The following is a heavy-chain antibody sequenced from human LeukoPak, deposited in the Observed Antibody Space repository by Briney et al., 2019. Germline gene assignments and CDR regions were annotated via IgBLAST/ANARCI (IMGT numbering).Heavy chain of an antibody. CDR2: IIPKFGTT. J-gene: IGHJ6*03. D-gene: IGHD3-3*01. CDR3: GGVVAQTDFGVVKAYQYYMDV. V-gene: IGHV1-69*06. CDR1: GGTFTIYS. Sequence: SVKVSCKASGGTFTIYSISWVRQAPGQGLEWMGGIIPKFGTTNYSQKFLGRVTFTADKSTNTVYMEFSSLRSEDTAFYYCGGVVAQTDFGVVKAYQYYMDVWGQGTTVTVSS.